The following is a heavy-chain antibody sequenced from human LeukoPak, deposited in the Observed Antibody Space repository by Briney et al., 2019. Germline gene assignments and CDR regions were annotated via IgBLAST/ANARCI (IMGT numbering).Heavy chain of an antibody. V-gene: IGHV3-48*02. Sequence: GGSLRLSCAVSGFTFSSCSMNWVRQAPGKGLEWVSYISSSSSTIYYADSVKGRFTISRDNAKNSLYLQMNSLRDEDSAVYYCARERTMVRGVIPNWFDPWGQGTLVTVSS. CDR1: GFTFSSCS. CDR2: ISSSSSTI. J-gene: IGHJ5*02. CDR3: ARERTMVRGVIPNWFDP. D-gene: IGHD3-10*01.